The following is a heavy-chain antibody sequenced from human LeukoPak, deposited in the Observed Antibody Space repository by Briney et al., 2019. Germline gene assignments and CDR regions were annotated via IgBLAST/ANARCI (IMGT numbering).Heavy chain of an antibody. CDR2: IYYSGST. J-gene: IGHJ6*03. Sequence: SETLSLTCTVSGGSISSSSYYWGWIRQPPGKGLEWIGSIYYSGSTYYNPSLKSRATISVDTSKNQFSLKLSSVTAADTAVYYCARVTGGTVTHYYYYYMDVWGKGTTVTVSS. D-gene: IGHD4-17*01. V-gene: IGHV4-39*07. CDR3: ARVTGGTVTHYYYYYMDV. CDR1: GGSISSSSYY.